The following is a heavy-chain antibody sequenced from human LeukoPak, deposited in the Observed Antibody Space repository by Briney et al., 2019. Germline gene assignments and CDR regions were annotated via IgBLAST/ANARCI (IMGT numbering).Heavy chain of an antibody. CDR1: GGSISTYY. CDR2: ISYSGST. D-gene: IGHD2-15*01. Sequence: SETLSLTCTVSGGSISTYYWSWIRQPPGKGLEWIGYISYSGSTNYSPSLESRVTISVDTSKNQFSLKLSSVTAADTAVYYCARHSRSRFCSGGSCFIDYWGQGALVTVSS. V-gene: IGHV4-59*08. J-gene: IGHJ4*02. CDR3: ARHSRSRFCSGGSCFIDY.